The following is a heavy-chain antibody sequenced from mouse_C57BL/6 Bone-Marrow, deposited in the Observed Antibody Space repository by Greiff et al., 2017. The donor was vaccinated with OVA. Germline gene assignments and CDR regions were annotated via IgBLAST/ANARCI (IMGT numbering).Heavy chain of an antibody. CDR3: ARDGRGTY. J-gene: IGHJ3*01. V-gene: IGHV5-4*01. CDR1: GFTFSSYA. Sequence: EVQLVESGGGLVKPGGSLKLSCAASGFTFSSYAMSWVRQTPEKRLEWVATMSDGGSYTYYPDNVKGRFPISRDNAKNNLYLQMSHLKSEDTAMYYCARDGRGTYWGQGTLVTVSA. CDR2: MSDGGSYT.